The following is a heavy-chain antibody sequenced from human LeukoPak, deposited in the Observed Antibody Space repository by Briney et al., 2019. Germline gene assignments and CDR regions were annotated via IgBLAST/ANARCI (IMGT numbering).Heavy chain of an antibody. V-gene: IGHV3-74*01. CDR2: VKIDAGSP. J-gene: IGHJ3*02. CDR3: VRGHPTFGATLDI. Sequence: PGGSLRLSCASSGFTFMSHWMHWVRQAPGKGLVWVSRVKIDAGSPTYADSVKGRFTISRDNARSTLYLQMNSLRAEDTAVYYCVRGHPTFGATLDIWGQGTMVTASS. CDR1: GFTFMSHW. D-gene: IGHD1-1*01.